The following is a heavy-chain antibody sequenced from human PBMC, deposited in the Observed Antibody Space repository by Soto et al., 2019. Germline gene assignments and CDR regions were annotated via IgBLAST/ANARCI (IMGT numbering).Heavy chain of an antibody. Sequence: AETLSLTCAVPGGSSSSYYWSWVRQPPGKGLEWIGYIYYSGSTNYNPSLKSRVTISVDTSKNQFSLKLSSVTAADTAVYYCARGRWGYDFWSGYSWFDPWGQGTLVTVSS. V-gene: IGHV4-59*01. CDR3: ARGRWGYDFWSGYSWFDP. J-gene: IGHJ5*02. CDR1: GGSSSSYY. D-gene: IGHD3-3*01. CDR2: IYYSGST.